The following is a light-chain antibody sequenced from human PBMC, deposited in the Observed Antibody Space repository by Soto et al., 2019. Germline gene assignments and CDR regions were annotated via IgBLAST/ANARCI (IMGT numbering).Light chain of an antibody. CDR3: LQYNSYWT. J-gene: IGKJ1*01. Sequence: DIQMTQSPSILSASVGDRVTITCRASLSISTWLAWYQQKPGKAPKLLIYLASRLESGVSSRFSGSGSGTEFTLTISSLQPDDFATYFCLQYNSYWTFGQGTKVDIK. CDR1: LSISTW. CDR2: LAS. V-gene: IGKV1-5*03.